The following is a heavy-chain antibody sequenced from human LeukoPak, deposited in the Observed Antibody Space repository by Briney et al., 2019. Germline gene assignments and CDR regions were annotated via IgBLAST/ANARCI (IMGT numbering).Heavy chain of an antibody. CDR3: ARTLSEYSSSSLGY. V-gene: IGHV4-59*01. CDR2: IYYGGST. Sequence: SETLSLTCTVSGGSISSYYWSWIRQPPGKGLEWIGYIYYGGSTNYNPSLKSRVTISVDTSKNQFSLKLSSVTAADTAVYYCARTLSEYSSSSLGYWGQGTLVTVSS. D-gene: IGHD6-6*01. CDR1: GGSISSYY. J-gene: IGHJ4*02.